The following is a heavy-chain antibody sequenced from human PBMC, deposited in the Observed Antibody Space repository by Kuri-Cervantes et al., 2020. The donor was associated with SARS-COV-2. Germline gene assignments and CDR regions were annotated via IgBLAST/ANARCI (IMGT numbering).Heavy chain of an antibody. J-gene: IGHJ4*02. V-gene: IGHV3-30-3*01. CDR1: RFTFSRYA. Sequence: GGSLRLSCAASRFTFSRYAMHWVRQAPGKGLEWVAVISYDGSNKDYTASVKGRFTISRDNSQNTLYLQMKSLRTEDTALYYCARGRLGVHDSWGQGNRVNVAS. CDR2: ISYDGSNK. CDR3: ARGRLGVHDS. D-gene: IGHD2-8*01.